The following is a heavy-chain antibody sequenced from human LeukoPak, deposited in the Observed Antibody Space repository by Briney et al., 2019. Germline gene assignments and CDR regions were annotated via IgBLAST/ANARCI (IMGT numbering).Heavy chain of an antibody. CDR1: GFTFSSYA. D-gene: IGHD6-6*01. CDR3: AKGSRIAARPTIWLDS. J-gene: IGHJ5*01. Sequence: PGGSLRLSCAASGFTFSSYAMNWVRQAPGKGLEWVSSGHSDGTTYYADSVKGRFTISRDNSKNTLSLQMNSLRAEDTVVYYCAKGSRIAARPTIWLDSWGQGTLVTVSS. V-gene: IGHV3-23*01. CDR2: SGHSDGTT.